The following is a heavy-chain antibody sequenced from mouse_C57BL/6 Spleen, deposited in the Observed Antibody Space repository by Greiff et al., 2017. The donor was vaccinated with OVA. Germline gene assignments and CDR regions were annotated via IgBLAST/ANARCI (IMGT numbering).Heavy chain of an antibody. Sequence: DVKLVESGGDLVKPGGSLKLSCAASGFTFSSYGMSWVRQTPDKRLEWVATISSGGSYTYYPDSVKGRFTISRDNAKNTLYLQMSSLKSEDTAMYYCARQRGYYGSSRYYYAMDYWGQGTSVTVSS. CDR1: GFTFSSYG. V-gene: IGHV5-6*02. D-gene: IGHD1-1*01. CDR3: ARQRGYYGSSRYYYAMDY. J-gene: IGHJ4*01. CDR2: ISSGGSYT.